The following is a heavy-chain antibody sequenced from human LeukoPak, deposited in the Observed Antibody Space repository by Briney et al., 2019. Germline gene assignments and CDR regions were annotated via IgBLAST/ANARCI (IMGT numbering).Heavy chain of an antibody. CDR3: TRDFTYYYDSSGYRAPCAFDI. D-gene: IGHD3-22*01. V-gene: IGHV3-49*03. Sequence: GGSLRLSCTASGFTFGDYAMSWFRQAPGKGLEWVGFIRSKAYGGTTEYAASVKGRFTISRDDSKSIAYLQMNSLKTEDTAVYYCTRDFTYYYDSSGYRAPCAFDIWGQGTMVTVSS. J-gene: IGHJ3*02. CDR2: IRSKAYGGTT. CDR1: GFTFGDYA.